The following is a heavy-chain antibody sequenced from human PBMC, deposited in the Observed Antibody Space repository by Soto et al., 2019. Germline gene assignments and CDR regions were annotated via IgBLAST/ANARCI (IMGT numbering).Heavy chain of an antibody. CDR2: IIPIFGTA. J-gene: IGHJ5*02. V-gene: IGHV1-69*01. CDR1: GGTFSSYA. Sequence: QVQLVQSGAEVKKPGSSVKVSCKASGGTFSSYAISWVRQAPGQGLEWMGGIIPIFGTANYAQKFQGRVTNTADESTSTDYMELSSLRSEDPGVYYCAREIYYVDANTGNWFDPWGQGTLVTVSS. D-gene: IGHD3-16*01. CDR3: AREIYYVDANTGNWFDP.